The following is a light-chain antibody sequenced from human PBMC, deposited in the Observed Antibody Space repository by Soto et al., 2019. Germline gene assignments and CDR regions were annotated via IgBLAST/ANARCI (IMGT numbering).Light chain of an antibody. V-gene: IGKV1-5*03. CDR3: QQYNSYSPMYT. CDR2: KAS. Sequence: DIQMTQSPSTLSASVGDRVTITCRASRSISSWLAWYQQKPGKAPKLLIYKASSLESGVPSRFSGSGSGTEFTLTISSLQPDDFATYYCQQYNSYSPMYTFGQGTKVDIK. CDR1: RSISSW. J-gene: IGKJ2*01.